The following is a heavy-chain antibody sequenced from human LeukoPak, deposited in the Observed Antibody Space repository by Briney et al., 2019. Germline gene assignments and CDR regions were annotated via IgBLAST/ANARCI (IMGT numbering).Heavy chain of an antibody. J-gene: IGHJ6*03. CDR2: IVPIFGTA. CDR3: ARGGHYDILTGYPIYYYYYYMDA. CDR1: GYTFTSYD. V-gene: IGHV1-69*13. Sequence: GASVKVSCKASGYTFTSYDINWVRQTPGQGVEWMGGIVPIFGTATYAQKFRTRVTITADESSGTAYMELHSLRSDDTALYSCARGGHYDILTGYPIYYYYYYMDAWGTGTTVTVSS. D-gene: IGHD3-9*01.